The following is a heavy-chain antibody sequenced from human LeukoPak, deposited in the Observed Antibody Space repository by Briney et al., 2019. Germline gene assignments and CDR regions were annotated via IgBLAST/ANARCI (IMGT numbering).Heavy chain of an antibody. D-gene: IGHD3-22*01. CDR2: ISGSGGST. CDR3: AKVNYYNSDLEYFQH. CDR1: GFTFSSYG. J-gene: IGHJ1*01. Sequence: HPGGSLRLSCVASGFTFSSYGIHWVRQAPGKGLEWVSAISGSGGSTYYADSVKGRFTISRDNSKNTLYLQMNSLRAEDTAVYYCAKVNYYNSDLEYFQHWGQGTLVTVAS. V-gene: IGHV3-23*01.